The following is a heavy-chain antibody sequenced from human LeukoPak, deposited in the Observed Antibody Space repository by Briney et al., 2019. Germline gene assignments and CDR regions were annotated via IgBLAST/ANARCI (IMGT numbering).Heavy chain of an antibody. CDR1: GGSFSRYY. D-gene: IGHD5-12*01. Sequence: SETLSLTCTVSGGSFSRYYWSWIRQPPGKGLEWIGNIHYSGSTSYNPSLKSRVTISIDTSRNQFSLRLSSVTAVDTAVYYCARVSGATITTYYGMDVWGQGTTVTVS. V-gene: IGHV4-59*01. CDR3: ARVSGATITTYYGMDV. J-gene: IGHJ6*02. CDR2: IHYSGST.